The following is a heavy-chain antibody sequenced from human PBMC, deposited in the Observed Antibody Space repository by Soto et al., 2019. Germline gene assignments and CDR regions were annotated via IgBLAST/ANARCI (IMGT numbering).Heavy chain of an antibody. J-gene: IGHJ4*02. CDR3: ATPLWFGEFKDY. D-gene: IGHD3-10*01. V-gene: IGHV3-23*01. CDR1: GFTFSSYA. Sequence: GGSLRLSCAASGFTFSSYAMSWVRQAPEKGLEWVSDISGSGGSTYYADSVKGRFTISRDNSKNTLYLQMNSLRAEDTAVYYCATPLWFGEFKDYWGQGTLVTVSS. CDR2: ISGSGGST.